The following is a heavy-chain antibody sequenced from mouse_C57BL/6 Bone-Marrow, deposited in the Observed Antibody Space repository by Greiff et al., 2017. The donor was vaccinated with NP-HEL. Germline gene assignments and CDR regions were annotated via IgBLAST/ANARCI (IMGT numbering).Heavy chain of an antibody. CDR1: GFTFSDYY. Sequence: EVQLVESGGGLVQPGGSLKLSCAASGFTFSDYYMYWVRQTPEKRLEWVAYISNGGGSTYYPDTVKGRFTISRDNAKNTLYLQMSRLKSEDTAMYYCARPSYYYGMMDYWGQGTSVTVSS. J-gene: IGHJ4*01. V-gene: IGHV5-12*01. D-gene: IGHD1-1*01. CDR3: ARPSYYYGMMDY. CDR2: ISNGGGST.